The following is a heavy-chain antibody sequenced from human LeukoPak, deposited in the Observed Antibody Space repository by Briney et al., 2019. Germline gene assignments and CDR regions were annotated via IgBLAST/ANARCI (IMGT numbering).Heavy chain of an antibody. V-gene: IGHV3-23*01. J-gene: IGHJ4*02. CDR3: ATGIAAAGVDY. Sequence: PGGSLRLSCAASGFTFSTYGMSWVRQAPGKGLEWVSAISGSGGSTYYADSVRGRFTISRDNSKNTLYLQMNSLTAEDTAVYYCATGIAAAGVDYWGQGTLVTVSS. CDR2: ISGSGGST. CDR1: GFTFSTYG. D-gene: IGHD6-13*01.